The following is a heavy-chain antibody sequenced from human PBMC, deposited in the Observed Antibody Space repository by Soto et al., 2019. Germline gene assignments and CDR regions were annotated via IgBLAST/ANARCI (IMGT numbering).Heavy chain of an antibody. Sequence: ASVKVSCKASGYTFTSYGMSWVRQAPGQGLEWMGWISAYNGNTNYAQKLQGRVTMTTDTSTSTAYMELGSLRSDDTAVYYCARAALLWFGEPPEADAFDIWGQGTMVTVSS. CDR1: GYTFTSYG. CDR3: ARAALLWFGEPPEADAFDI. J-gene: IGHJ3*02. V-gene: IGHV1-18*04. D-gene: IGHD3-10*01. CDR2: ISAYNGNT.